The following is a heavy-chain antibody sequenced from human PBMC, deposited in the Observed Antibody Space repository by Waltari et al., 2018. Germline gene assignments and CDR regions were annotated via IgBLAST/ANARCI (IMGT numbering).Heavy chain of an antibody. V-gene: IGHV4-39*07. CDR1: GGSISSSSYY. CDR2: IYYSGST. J-gene: IGHJ3*02. D-gene: IGHD2-15*01. CDR3: ARSRDGYSRDAFDI. Sequence: QVQLQESGPGLVKPSETLSLTCTVSGGSISSSSYYWGWIRQPPGKGLEWIGSIYYSGSTYYNPSLKSRVTISVDTSKNQFSLKLSSVTAADTAVYYCARSRDGYSRDAFDIWGQGTMVTVSS.